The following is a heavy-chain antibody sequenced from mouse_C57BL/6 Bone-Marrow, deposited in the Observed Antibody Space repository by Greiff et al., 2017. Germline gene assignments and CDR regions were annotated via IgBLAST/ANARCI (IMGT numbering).Heavy chain of an antibody. Sequence: QVQLQQPGTELVKPGASVTLSCKASGYTFTSYWMHWVKQRPGQGLEWIGNFNPSNGGTNYNEKFKSKATLTVDKSSSTAYMQLSSLTSEDSAVYYCARSVGDYAMDYWGQGTSVTVSS. CDR2: FNPSNGGT. D-gene: IGHD3-3*01. CDR1: GYTFTSYW. CDR3: ARSVGDYAMDY. V-gene: IGHV1-53*01. J-gene: IGHJ4*01.